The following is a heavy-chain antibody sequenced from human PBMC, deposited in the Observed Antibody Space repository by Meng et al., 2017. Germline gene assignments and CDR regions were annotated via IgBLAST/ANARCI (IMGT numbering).Heavy chain of an antibody. CDR1: GYTFTGYY. Sequence: ASVKVSCKASGYTFTGYYMHWVRQAPGQGLEWMGWINPNSGGTNYAQKFQGRVTMTRDTSISTAYMELSSLRSEDTAVYYCARDAYCSSTSCYALYYYYYGMDVWGQGTTVTVSS. V-gene: IGHV1-2*02. J-gene: IGHJ6*02. D-gene: IGHD2-2*01. CDR2: INPNSGGT. CDR3: ARDAYCSSTSCYALYYYYYGMDV.